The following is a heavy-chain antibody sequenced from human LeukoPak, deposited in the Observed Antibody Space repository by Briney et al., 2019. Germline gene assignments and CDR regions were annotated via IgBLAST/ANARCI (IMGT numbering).Heavy chain of an antibody. CDR2: ISSSGGTI. CDR1: GFTFSSYG. V-gene: IGHV3-48*04. CDR3: ASLDYYDSSGYYAPLDS. J-gene: IGHJ4*02. D-gene: IGHD3-22*01. Sequence: TGGSLRLSCAASGFTFSSYGMHWVRQAPGKGLEWVSHISSSGGTILYADSVKGRFTTSRDNAKNALYLQMNSLRAEDTAVYYCASLDYYDSSGYYAPLDSWGPGTLVTVSS.